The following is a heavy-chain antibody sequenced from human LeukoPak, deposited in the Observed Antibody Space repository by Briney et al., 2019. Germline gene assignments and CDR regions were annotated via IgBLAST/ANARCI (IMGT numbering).Heavy chain of an antibody. Sequence: GGSLRLSCAASGFTFNSYGMHWVRQAPGKGLEWVAVISYDGSNKYYADSVKGRFTISRDNSKNTLYLQMNSLRAEDTAVYYCAKDWGSGGWYNYFDPWGQGTLVTVSS. D-gene: IGHD6-19*01. CDR1: GFTFNSYG. CDR3: AKDWGSGGWYNYFDP. V-gene: IGHV3-30*18. J-gene: IGHJ5*02. CDR2: ISYDGSNK.